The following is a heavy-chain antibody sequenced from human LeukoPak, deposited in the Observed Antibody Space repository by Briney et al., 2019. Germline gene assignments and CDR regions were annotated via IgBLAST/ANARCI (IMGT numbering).Heavy chain of an antibody. D-gene: IGHD4-17*01. J-gene: IGHJ3*02. V-gene: IGHV3-73*01. Sequence: GGSLRLSCAASGFTFSGSAMHWVRQASGKGLEWVGRSRSKANSYATAYAASVKGRFTISRDDSKNTAYLQMNSLKTEDTAVYYCTTTIYGDYPDAFDIWGQGTMVTVSS. CDR3: TTTIYGDYPDAFDI. CDR1: GFTFSGSA. CDR2: SRSKANSYAT.